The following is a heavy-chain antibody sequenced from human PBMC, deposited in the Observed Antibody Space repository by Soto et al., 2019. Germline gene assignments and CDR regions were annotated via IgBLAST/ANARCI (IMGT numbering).Heavy chain of an antibody. V-gene: IGHV1-3*05. Sequence: QVQLVQSGAEEKKPGASVKVSCKASGYSFSSYAIHWVLQGPGQGLEWMGWINAGNGNTKYSRKFQGRLTITSDTSASTAYMELNSLRSEDTAVYYCARVDGTYWGQGTLVTVSS. CDR3: ARVDGTY. CDR2: INAGNGNT. D-gene: IGHD1-26*01. J-gene: IGHJ4*02. CDR1: GYSFSSYA.